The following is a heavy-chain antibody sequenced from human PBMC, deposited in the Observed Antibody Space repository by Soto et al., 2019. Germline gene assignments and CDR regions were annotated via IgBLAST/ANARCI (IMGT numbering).Heavy chain of an antibody. Sequence: QVQLVQSGAEVKKPGASVKVSCEASGYTFTNYAMHWVRQAPGQRPEWMGWINAATGNTKYSQKFQGRVTITSDTSATTTHMKLSSLKSEDKAVYYCARDRYDKNDGGFDYGGQGTLVTVSS. CDR3: ARDRYDKNDGGFDY. D-gene: IGHD1-1*01. V-gene: IGHV1-3*01. CDR2: INAATGNT. J-gene: IGHJ4*02. CDR1: GYTFTNYA.